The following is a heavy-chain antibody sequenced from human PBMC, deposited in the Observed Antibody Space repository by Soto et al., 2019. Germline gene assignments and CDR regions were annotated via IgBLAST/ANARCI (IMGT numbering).Heavy chain of an antibody. CDR2: LTGSGDVT. J-gene: IGHJ6*02. D-gene: IGHD3-3*01. CDR1: GFTFSSHA. CDR3: AKGQLTTTFTGVDV. Sequence: GGSLRLSCVASGFTFSSHAMSWVRQAPGKGLEWVSGLTGSGDVTFYANSVKGRFSVSRDNSRNTMYLQMNSLRADDTGLYYCAKGQLTTTFTGVDVWGQGTTVTVSS. V-gene: IGHV3-23*01.